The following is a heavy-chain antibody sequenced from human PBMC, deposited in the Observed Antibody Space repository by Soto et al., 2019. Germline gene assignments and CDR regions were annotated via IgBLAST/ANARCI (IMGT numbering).Heavy chain of an antibody. CDR3: ARRLGYCSSTSCLNWFDP. Sequence: EASVKVSCKASGGTFSSYAISWVRQAPGQGLEWMGGIIPIFGTANYAQKFQGRVTITADESTNTAYMELSSLRSEDTAVYYCARRLGYCSSTSCLNWFDPWGQGTLVTVS. CDR1: GGTFSSYA. D-gene: IGHD2-2*01. J-gene: IGHJ5*02. V-gene: IGHV1-69*13. CDR2: IIPIFGTA.